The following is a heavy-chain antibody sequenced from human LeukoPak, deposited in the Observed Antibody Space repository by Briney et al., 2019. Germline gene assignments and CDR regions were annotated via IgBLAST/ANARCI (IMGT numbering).Heavy chain of an antibody. J-gene: IGHJ4*02. CDR2: IFSDGHT. CDR3: ARDFGDYAFDY. V-gene: IGHV4-61*02. D-gene: IGHD4-17*01. Sequence: SETLSLTCSVSGGSITRGNCYWNWIRQPVGKGLEWIGRIFSDGHTNYNPSLKSRVTISTDTSKNQFSLTLTSVTAADSAVYYCARDFGDYAFDYWGPGTLVTVSS. CDR1: GGSITRGNCY.